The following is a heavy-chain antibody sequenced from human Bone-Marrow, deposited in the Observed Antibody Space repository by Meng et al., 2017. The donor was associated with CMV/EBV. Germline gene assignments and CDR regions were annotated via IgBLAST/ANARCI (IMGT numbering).Heavy chain of an antibody. Sequence: GGSLRLSCAASGFTFSRYSMNWVRQAPGKGLEWVSSISSSSTYIYYADSVKGRFTISRDNAKNSLYLQMNSLRAEDTAVYYCASALQRGYYFDYWGQGTRVTGYS. J-gene: IGHJ4*02. D-gene: IGHD3-16*01. CDR2: ISSSSTYI. CDR3: ASALQRGYYFDY. V-gene: IGHV3-21*01. CDR1: GFTFSRYS.